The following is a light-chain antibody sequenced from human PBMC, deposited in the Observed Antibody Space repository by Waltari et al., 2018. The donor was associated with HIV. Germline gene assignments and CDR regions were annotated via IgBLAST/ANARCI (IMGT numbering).Light chain of an antibody. CDR2: DNK. CDR3: GTWDSGLSVVV. CDR1: SSNIGNNY. J-gene: IGLJ2*01. V-gene: IGLV1-51*01. Sequence: QSVLTHPPSVSAAPGQTVTITCPGTSSNIGNNYVSWYQHLPGTAPQLLIYDNKKRPSGIPDRFSASKSGTSATLDITGLQTGDEADYYCGTWDSGLSVVVFGEGTKLTVL.